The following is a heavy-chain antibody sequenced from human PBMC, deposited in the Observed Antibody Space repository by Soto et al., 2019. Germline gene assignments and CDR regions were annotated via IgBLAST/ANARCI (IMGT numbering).Heavy chain of an antibody. CDR2: INTYNGMT. D-gene: IGHD5-12*01. Sequence: QVQLVQSGGEVKEPGASVTVSCKASGFTFINYHITWVRQAPGQGLEWMAWINTYNGMTDYAQKFQGRVTMTRDTSTSTAYMELRNLGSDDTAVYLCAKSPRGEMATDWGQGTLVTVSS. V-gene: IGHV1-18*01. CDR3: AKSPRGEMATD. J-gene: IGHJ4*02. CDR1: GFTFINYH.